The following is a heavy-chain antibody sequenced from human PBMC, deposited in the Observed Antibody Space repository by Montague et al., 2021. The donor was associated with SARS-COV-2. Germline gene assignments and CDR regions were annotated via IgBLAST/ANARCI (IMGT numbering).Heavy chain of an antibody. Sequence: SLRLSCAASGFFFNSYVMSWVRQAPGKGLELVSSISGGSETINYADSVKGRFTISRDRSKNTLYLQLNNLRADDAAVYYCAKHLVPWYYFDYWGQGTLVTVSS. CDR2: ISGGSETI. V-gene: IGHV3-23*01. D-gene: IGHD3-16*01. CDR1: GFFFNSYV. CDR3: AKHLVPWYYFDY. J-gene: IGHJ4*02.